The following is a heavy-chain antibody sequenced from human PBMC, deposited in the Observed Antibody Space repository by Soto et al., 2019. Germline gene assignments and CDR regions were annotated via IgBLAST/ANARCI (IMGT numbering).Heavy chain of an antibody. V-gene: IGHV1-24*01. J-gene: IGHJ4*02. CDR3: ATYSAAAGLFDY. CDR1: GYTLTELS. D-gene: IGHD6-13*01. Sequence: GASVKVSCKVSGYTLTELSMHWVRQAPGKGLEWMGGFDPEDGETIYAQKFQGRVTMTEDTSTDTAYMELSSLRSEDTAVYYCATYSAAAGLFDYWGQGTLVTVSS. CDR2: FDPEDGET.